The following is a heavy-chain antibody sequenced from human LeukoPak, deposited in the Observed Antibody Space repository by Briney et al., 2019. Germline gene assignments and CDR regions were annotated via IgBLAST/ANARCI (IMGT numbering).Heavy chain of an antibody. V-gene: IGHV4-34*01. CDR1: GGSFSGYY. D-gene: IGHD6-19*01. J-gene: IGHJ4*02. CDR2: INHSGST. CDR3: ASSNPVAGSWYFDY. Sequence: SETLSLTCAVYGGSFSGYYWSWIRQPPRKGLEWIGEINHSGSTNYNPSLKSRVTISVDTSKNQFSLKLSSVTAADTAVYYCASSNPVAGSWYFDYWGQGTLVTVSS.